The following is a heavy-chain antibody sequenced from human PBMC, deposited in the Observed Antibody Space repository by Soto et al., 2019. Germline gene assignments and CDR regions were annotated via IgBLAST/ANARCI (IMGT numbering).Heavy chain of an antibody. CDR1: GGSFSGYY. Sequence: QVQLQQWGAGLLKPSETLSLTCAVYGGSFSGYYWTWIRQPPGTGLEWIGEINHSGSTNYNPSLKSRVTLSVDTSKHQFSLKLTSVPAADTAVYYCARDKITGLFDYWGQGTLVTVSS. J-gene: IGHJ4*02. V-gene: IGHV4-34*01. CDR3: ARDKITGLFDY. CDR2: INHSGST. D-gene: IGHD2-8*02.